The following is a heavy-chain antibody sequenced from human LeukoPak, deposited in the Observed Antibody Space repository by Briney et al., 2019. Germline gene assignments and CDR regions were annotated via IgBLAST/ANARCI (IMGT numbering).Heavy chain of an antibody. CDR2: INHSGST. D-gene: IGHD3-10*01. V-gene: IGHV4-34*01. CDR3: ARGRMGSGGFDY. Sequence: SETLSLTRAVYGGSFSGYYWSWIRQPPGKGLEWIGGINHSGSTNYNPSLKSRVTISVDTSKNQFSLKLSSVTAADTAVYYCARGRMGSGGFDYWGQGTLVTVSS. J-gene: IGHJ4*02. CDR1: GGSFSGYY.